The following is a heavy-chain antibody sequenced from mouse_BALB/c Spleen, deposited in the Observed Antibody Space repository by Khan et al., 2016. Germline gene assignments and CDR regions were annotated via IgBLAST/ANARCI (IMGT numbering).Heavy chain of an antibody. CDR2: INSNGVST. CDR1: EFTFSNYV. CDR3: ARANNFVDFVIYY. Sequence: EVELVESGGGLVQPGGSLKLSCAASEFTFSNYVMSWVRQTPDKRLELVAAINSNGVSTYYLDSVKGRFTLSRDNAKNTLYLQMRSLQSEDPAMYYCARANNFVDFVIYYWGHGTSVTVSS. J-gene: IGHJ4*01. D-gene: IGHD1-3*01. V-gene: IGHV5-6-3*01.